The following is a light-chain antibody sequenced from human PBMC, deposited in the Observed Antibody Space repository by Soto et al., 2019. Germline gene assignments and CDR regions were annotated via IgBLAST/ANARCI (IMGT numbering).Light chain of an antibody. Sequence: EIVMTQSPATLSVSPGERATLSCRVSQSITGNLTWYQQKPGQAPRLLIYDASTRATGIPARFSGSGSGTEFTLTISSLQSEDFAVYYCQQYNNWPLTFGGGTKVEIK. CDR3: QQYNNWPLT. J-gene: IGKJ4*01. V-gene: IGKV3-15*01. CDR1: QSITGN. CDR2: DAS.